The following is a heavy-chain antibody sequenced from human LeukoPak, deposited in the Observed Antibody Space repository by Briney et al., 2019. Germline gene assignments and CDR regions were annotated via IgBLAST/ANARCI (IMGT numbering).Heavy chain of an antibody. Sequence: ASVKVSCKASGYTFTDYDVHWVRQAPGQGLEWMGRISPNSGGTNYAQKFRGRLTVTRDTSISTAYMELSSLRSDDTAVYYCAKNRAGDYADYWGQGTLVTVSS. CDR2: ISPNSGGT. D-gene: IGHD4-17*01. CDR3: AKNRAGDYADY. V-gene: IGHV1-2*06. CDR1: GYTFTDYD. J-gene: IGHJ4*02.